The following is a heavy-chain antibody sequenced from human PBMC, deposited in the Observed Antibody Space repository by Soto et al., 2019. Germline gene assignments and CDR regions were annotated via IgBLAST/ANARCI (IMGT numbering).Heavy chain of an antibody. CDR1: GGSISSYY. CDR3: ARDVTVTTFYYYGMDV. CDR2: IYTSGST. V-gene: IGHV4-4*07. D-gene: IGHD4-17*01. J-gene: IGHJ6*02. Sequence: ETLSLTXTVSGGSISSYYWSWIRQPAGKGLEWIGRIYTSGSTNYNPSLKSRVTMSVDTSKNQFSLKLSSVTAADTAVYYCARDVTVTTFYYYGMDVWGQGATVTVSS.